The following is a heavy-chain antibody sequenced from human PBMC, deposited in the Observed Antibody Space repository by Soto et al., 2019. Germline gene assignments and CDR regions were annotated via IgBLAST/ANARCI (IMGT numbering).Heavy chain of an antibody. CDR2: IKQDGSEK. V-gene: IGHV3-7*01. J-gene: IGHJ5*02. CDR3: ARDGIPIQQPEVEYNWFDP. CDR1: GFTFSSYW. D-gene: IGHD3-3*01. Sequence: GGSLRLSCAASGFTFSSYWMSWVRQAPGKGLEWVANIKQDGSEKYYVDSVKGRFTISRDNAKNSLYLQMNSLRAEDTAVYYCARDGIPIQQPEVEYNWFDPWGQGTLVTVSS.